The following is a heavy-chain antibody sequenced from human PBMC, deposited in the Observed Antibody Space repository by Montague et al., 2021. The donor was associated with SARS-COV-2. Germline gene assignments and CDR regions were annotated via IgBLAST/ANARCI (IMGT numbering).Heavy chain of an antibody. CDR3: ARVGRGSSWYGVAFDI. J-gene: IGHJ3*02. V-gene: IGHV4-59*01. Sequence: SETLSLTCTVSGGSISRYSWTWIQQPPGKGLEWIGYIYNSGSTNYNPSLTSRVTISVDTSKNQFSLKLSSVAAADTAVYYCARVGRGSSWYGVAFDIWGQGTMVTVSS. D-gene: IGHD6-13*01. CDR2: IYNSGST. CDR1: GGSISRYS.